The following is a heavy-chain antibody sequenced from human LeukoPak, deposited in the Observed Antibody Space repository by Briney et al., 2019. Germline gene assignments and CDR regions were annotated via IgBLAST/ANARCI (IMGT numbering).Heavy chain of an antibody. CDR3: ARDRRDSSGYYDGY. CDR1: GFSFSGYS. Sequence: PGGSLRLSCAASGFSFSGYSMNWVRQAPGKGLEWVSYISSVGSITYYADSVKGRFTISRDNARNSLYLQMNSLRAEDTAVYYCARDRRDSSGYYDGYWGQGTLVTVSS. CDR2: ISSVGSIT. J-gene: IGHJ4*02. V-gene: IGHV3-48*04. D-gene: IGHD3-22*01.